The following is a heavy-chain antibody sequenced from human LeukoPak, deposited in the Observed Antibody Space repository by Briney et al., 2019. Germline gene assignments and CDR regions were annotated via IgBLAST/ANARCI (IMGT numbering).Heavy chain of an antibody. Sequence: SVKVSCKASGGTFSSYAISWVRQAPGQGREWMGGIIPIFGTANYTQKFQGRVTITADKSTSTAYMELSSLRSEDTAVYYCASDGLVEGPLTSSGRVPPDAFDIWGQGTMVTVSS. CDR3: ASDGLVEGPLTSSGRVPPDAFDI. CDR1: GGTFSSYA. V-gene: IGHV1-69*06. CDR2: IIPIFGTA. J-gene: IGHJ3*02. D-gene: IGHD6-19*01.